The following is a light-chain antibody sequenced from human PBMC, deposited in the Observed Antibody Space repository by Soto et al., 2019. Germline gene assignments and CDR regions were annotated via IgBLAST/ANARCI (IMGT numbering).Light chain of an antibody. J-gene: IGKJ4*01. CDR2: DAS. CDR1: QSVSSF. CDR3: QQRSNWPQLT. V-gene: IGKV3-11*01. Sequence: EIVLTQSPATLSLSPGERATLSCRASQSVSSFLAWFQQKPGQAPRLLIYDASNRATGIPARFSGSGSGTDFTLTISSLEPEDVAVYYCQQRSNWPQLTFGGGTKVEIE.